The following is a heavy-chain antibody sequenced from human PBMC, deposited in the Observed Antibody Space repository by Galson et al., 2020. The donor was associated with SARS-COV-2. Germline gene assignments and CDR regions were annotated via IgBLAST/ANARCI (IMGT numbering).Heavy chain of an antibody. Sequence: PGGSLRLSCAASGFTFSSYAMSWVRQAPGKGLEWVSAISGSGGSTYYADSVKGRFTISRDNSKNTLYLQMNSLRAEDTAVYYCAKDDSTWYYDSSGYYSFRYFQHWGQGTLVTVSS. CDR3: AKDDSTWYYDSSGYYSFRYFQH. D-gene: IGHD3-22*01. V-gene: IGHV3-23*01. J-gene: IGHJ1*01. CDR1: GFTFSSYA. CDR2: ISGSGGST.